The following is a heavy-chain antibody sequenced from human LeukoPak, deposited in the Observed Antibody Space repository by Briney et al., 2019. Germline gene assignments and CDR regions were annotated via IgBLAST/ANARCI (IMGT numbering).Heavy chain of an antibody. CDR2: INSDGSST. J-gene: IGHJ4*02. Sequence: GGSLRLSCAASGFTFSSYWMHWVRHAPGKGLVWVSRINSDGSSTSYADSVKGRFTTSRDNAKNTLYLQMNSLRAEDTAVYYCARVGDGYNYAPLDYWGQGTLVTVSS. CDR1: GFTFSSYW. V-gene: IGHV3-74*01. CDR3: ARVGDGYNYAPLDY. D-gene: IGHD5-24*01.